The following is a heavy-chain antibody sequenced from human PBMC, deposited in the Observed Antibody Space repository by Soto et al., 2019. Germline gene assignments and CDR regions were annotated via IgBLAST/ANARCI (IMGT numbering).Heavy chain of an antibody. Sequence: PGGSLRLSCVASGFSFDYFVMNWVRQRPGKGLEWVSSVSWNSGAKLYADSVKGRFATSRDSAKKSVYLQMNSLRPDDTAFYYCAKGVATAVPALDYWGQGTLVTVSS. CDR1: GFSFDYFV. CDR2: VSWNSGAK. D-gene: IGHD2-21*02. CDR3: AKGVATAVPALDY. J-gene: IGHJ4*02. V-gene: IGHV3-9*01.